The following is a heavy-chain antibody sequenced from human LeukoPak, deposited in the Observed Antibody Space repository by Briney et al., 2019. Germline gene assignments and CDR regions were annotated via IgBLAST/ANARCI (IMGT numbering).Heavy chain of an antibody. CDR3: ATWTGESSSWYPALFDY. J-gene: IGHJ4*02. D-gene: IGHD6-13*01. V-gene: IGHV1-69*13. CDR1: GGTFNNHA. Sequence: SVKVSCKASGGTFNNHAISWVRQAPGQGLEWMGVIIPISGTANYAQKFQGRVTITADESTSTVYMELSSLTSEDTAVYYCATWTGESSSWYPALFDYWGQGTLVTVSS. CDR2: IIPISGTA.